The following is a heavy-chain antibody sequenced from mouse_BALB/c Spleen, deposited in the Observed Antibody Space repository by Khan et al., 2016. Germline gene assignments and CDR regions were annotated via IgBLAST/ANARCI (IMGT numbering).Heavy chain of an antibody. Sequence: EVELVESGGGLVQPGGSRKLSCAASGFTFSSFGMHWVRQAPEKGLEWVAYISSDSSTKYYADTVKGRFTISRDNPKNTLFLQMTSRRSEDTAILCCARDRYDYWGQGTTLTVSS. V-gene: IGHV5-17*02. CDR3: ARDRYDY. J-gene: IGHJ2*01. D-gene: IGHD2-14*01. CDR1: GFTFSSFG. CDR2: ISSDSSTK.